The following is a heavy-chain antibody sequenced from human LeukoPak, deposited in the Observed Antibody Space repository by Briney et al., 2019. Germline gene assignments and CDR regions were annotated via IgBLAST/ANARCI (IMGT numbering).Heavy chain of an antibody. D-gene: IGHD5-18*01. CDR1: GFTFSTYG. CDR2: TRDDGSNK. J-gene: IGHJ4*02. CDR3: AKDFDGYTYGNLDY. V-gene: IGHV3-30*02. Sequence: GGSLRLSCAASGFTFSTYGMHWVRQAPGKGLEWVAFTRDDGSNKYYADSVKGRFTISRDNSKNTLYLQMNSLRGEDTAAYYCAKDFDGYTYGNLDYWGQGTLVTVSS.